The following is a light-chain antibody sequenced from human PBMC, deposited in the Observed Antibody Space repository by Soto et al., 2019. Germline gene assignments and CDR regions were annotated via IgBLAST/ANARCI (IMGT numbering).Light chain of an antibody. CDR2: SNN. V-gene: IGLV1-44*01. CDR3: KAWENSLNAQKV. J-gene: IGLJ1*01. CDR1: SSNIGSNT. Sequence: QSLLTQPPSAFGSPGQRVTSSCSGSSSNIGSNTVNWYQQLPGTAPKLLIYSNNHRPSGVPDQFSGSKSGTSASLAITGLQSEYEADYYCKAWENSLNAQKVVGTGTKVPVL.